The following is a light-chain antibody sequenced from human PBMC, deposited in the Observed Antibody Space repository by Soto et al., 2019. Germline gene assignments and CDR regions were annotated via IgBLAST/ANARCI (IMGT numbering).Light chain of an antibody. CDR1: QSVSSSY. Sequence: EIVLTQSPGTLSLSPGERATLSCRASQSVSSSYLAWYQQKPGQAPRLLIYGASSRATVIAERFSGSGSGTDFTLTIIRLEPEDFAAYYCQQYCSSPLFTFGPGTKVDIK. J-gene: IGKJ3*01. V-gene: IGKV3-20*01. CDR2: GAS. CDR3: QQYCSSPLFT.